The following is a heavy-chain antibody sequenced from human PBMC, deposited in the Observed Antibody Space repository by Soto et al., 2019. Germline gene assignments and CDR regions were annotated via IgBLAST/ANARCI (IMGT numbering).Heavy chain of an antibody. J-gene: IGHJ4*02. V-gene: IGHV3-9*01. CDR3: AKDKGPYYDSSGYPDY. D-gene: IGHD3-22*01. CDR1: GFTFDDYA. CDR2: ISWNSGSI. Sequence: GGSLRLSCAASGFTFDDYAMHWVRQAPGKGLEWVSGISWNSGSIGYADSVKGRFTISRDNAKNSLYLQMNSLRAEDTALYYCAKDKGPYYDSSGYPDYRGQGTLVTV.